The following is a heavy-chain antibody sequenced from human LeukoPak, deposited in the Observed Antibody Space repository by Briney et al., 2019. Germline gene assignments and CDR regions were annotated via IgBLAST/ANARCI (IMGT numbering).Heavy chain of an antibody. CDR2: TYYRSKWYN. J-gene: IGHJ4*02. Sequence: SQTLSLTCAISGDRVSSNSAAWNWIRPSPSRGLDWLGRTYYRSKWYNDYAVSVKSRITINPDTSKNQFSLQLNSVTPEDTAVYYCARDRVAGTWRFDFWGQGTLVTVSS. CDR3: ARDRVAGTWRFDF. V-gene: IGHV6-1*01. D-gene: IGHD6-19*01. CDR1: GDRVSSNSAA.